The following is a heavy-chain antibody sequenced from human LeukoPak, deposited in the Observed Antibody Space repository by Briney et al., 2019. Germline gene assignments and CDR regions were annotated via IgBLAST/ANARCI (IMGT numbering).Heavy chain of an antibody. CDR2: ISYSGST. J-gene: IGHJ4*02. V-gene: IGHV4-59*01. CDR3: ARYVWGSYPTFEDY. CDR1: GGSISSYY. D-gene: IGHD3-16*02. Sequence: SETLSLTCTVSGGSISSYYWSWIRQPPGKGLEWIGYISYSGSTNYNPSLKSRVTISVDTSKNQFSLKVSSATAADTAVYYCARYVWGSYPTFEDYWGQGTLVTVSS.